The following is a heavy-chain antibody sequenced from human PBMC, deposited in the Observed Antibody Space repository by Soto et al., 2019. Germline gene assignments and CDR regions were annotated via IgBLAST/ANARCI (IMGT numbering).Heavy chain of an antibody. CDR3: ARHSYSSDF. CDR2: IYPGDSDT. Sequence: GEALKISCKGSGYSFVSYWIAWVRQMPGKGLEWMGIIYPGDSDTRYTPSFQGQVTISADKSINTAYLQWSSLKASDTAMYYCARHSYSSDFWGQGTLVTVSS. J-gene: IGHJ4*02. D-gene: IGHD6-13*01. CDR1: GYSFVSYW. V-gene: IGHV5-51*01.